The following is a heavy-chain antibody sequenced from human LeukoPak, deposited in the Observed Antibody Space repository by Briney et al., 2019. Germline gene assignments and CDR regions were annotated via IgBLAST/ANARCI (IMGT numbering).Heavy chain of an antibody. D-gene: IGHD3-22*01. CDR1: GFTVSSNY. CDR2: IYSGGST. J-gene: IGHJ4*02. CDR3: ATGNYYDSSGYPFGFDY. Sequence: PGGSLRLSCAASGFTVSSNYMSWVRQAPRKGLEWVSVIYSGGSTYYADSVKGRFTISRDNSKNTLYLQMNSLRAEDTAVYYCATGNYYDSSGYPFGFDYWGQGTLVTVSS. V-gene: IGHV3-53*01.